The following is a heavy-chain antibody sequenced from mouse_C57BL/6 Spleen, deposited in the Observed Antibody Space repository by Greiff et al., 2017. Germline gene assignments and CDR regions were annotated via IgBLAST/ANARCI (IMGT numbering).Heavy chain of an antibody. CDR1: GYTFTSYG. D-gene: IGHD2-1*01. Sequence: VQVVESGAELARPGASVKLSCKASGYTFTSYGISWVKQRTGQGLEWIGEIYPRSGNTYYNEKFKGKATLTADKSSSTAYMELRSLTSEDSAVYFCARSTDYYAMDYWGQGTSVTVSS. CDR3: ARSTDYYAMDY. CDR2: IYPRSGNT. V-gene: IGHV1-81*01. J-gene: IGHJ4*01.